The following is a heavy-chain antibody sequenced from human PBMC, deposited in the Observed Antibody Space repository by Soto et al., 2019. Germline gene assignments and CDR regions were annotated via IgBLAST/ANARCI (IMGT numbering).Heavy chain of an antibody. J-gene: IGHJ5*02. D-gene: IGHD3-16*01. CDR1: GYTFTSYG. V-gene: IGHV1-18*01. CDR2: ISAYNGNT. CDR3: ARDIVITFGGVANWFDP. Sequence: ASVKVSCKASGYTFTSYGITWVRQAPGQGLEWMGWISAYNGNTNYAQKLQGRVTMTTDTSTSTAYMELRSLRSDDTAVYYCARDIVITFGGVANWFDPWGQGTLVTVSS.